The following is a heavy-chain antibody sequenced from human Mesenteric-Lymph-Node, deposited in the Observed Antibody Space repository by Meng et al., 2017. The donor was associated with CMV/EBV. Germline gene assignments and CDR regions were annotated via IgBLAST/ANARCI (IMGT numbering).Heavy chain of an antibody. Sequence: GESLKISCAASGFTFSDYYMGWIRQAPGKGPEWVSDIDYSGGSTKYSAESIKGRFTISRDNARNSLYLQMNSLRDDDTAVYYCARCRWSGTDWGQGTLVTVSS. V-gene: IGHV3-11*01. J-gene: IGHJ4*02. CDR1: GFTFSDYY. CDR3: ARCRWSGTD. CDR2: IDYSGGSTK. D-gene: IGHD3-3*01.